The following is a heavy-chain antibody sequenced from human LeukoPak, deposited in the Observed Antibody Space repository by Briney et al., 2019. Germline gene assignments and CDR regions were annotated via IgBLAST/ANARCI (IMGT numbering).Heavy chain of an antibody. D-gene: IGHD6-13*01. CDR1: GGSLSSYY. J-gene: IGHJ6*03. Sequence: SETLSLTCTVSGGSLSSYYCSWVRQPPGKGLEWIGYHYYSGSTNYNPSLKSRVTISVDTSKTQFSLKLSSVTAADTAVYYCARAGYSSSWYRYYYYYYMDVWGKGTTVTVSS. CDR3: ARAGYSSSWYRYYYYYYMDV. V-gene: IGHV4-59*01. CDR2: HYYSGST.